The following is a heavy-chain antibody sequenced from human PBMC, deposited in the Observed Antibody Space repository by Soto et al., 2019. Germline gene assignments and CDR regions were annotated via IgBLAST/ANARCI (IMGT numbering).Heavy chain of an antibody. CDR2: ISTDGSNK. J-gene: IGHJ4*02. CDR1: AFVFNSYA. Sequence: GGSLRLSCAAPAFVFNSYAMHWVRQTPAQGLEWVAVISTDGSNKFYADSVKGRFNISRDNSKNTLYLEMTSLREEDTAMYYCLRDINSVSYCCDHWGQGTLVAVSS. D-gene: IGHD1-26*01. V-gene: IGHV3-30-3*01. CDR3: LRDINSVSYCCDH.